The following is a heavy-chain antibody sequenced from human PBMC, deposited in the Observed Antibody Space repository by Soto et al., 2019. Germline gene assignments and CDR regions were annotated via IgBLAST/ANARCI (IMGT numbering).Heavy chain of an antibody. CDR1: GGSISSGGYY. CDR3: ARSVFP. V-gene: IGHV4-31*03. CDR2: IYYGGST. J-gene: IGHJ5*02. Sequence: QVQLQESGPGLVKPSQTLSLTCPVSGGSISSGGYYWSWIRQHQEKGLEWIGYIYYGGSTHYNPSLKGRVTISVDTPKDPFALKLSSVTAADTAVYYCARSVFPWGQGTLVTVSS.